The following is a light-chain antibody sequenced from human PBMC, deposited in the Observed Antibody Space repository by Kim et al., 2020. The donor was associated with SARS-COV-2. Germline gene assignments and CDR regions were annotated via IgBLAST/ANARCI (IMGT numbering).Light chain of an antibody. V-gene: IGKV3-20*01. CDR1: ESVSSGF. CDR3: QQYGSSRT. Sequence: PGQRANLSCRASESVSSGFLAWYQHRPGQAPRLLIHGVSSRATGIPDRFSGSGSGTDFTLTISRLEAEDFAVYYCQQYGSSRTFGQGTKVDIK. CDR2: GVS. J-gene: IGKJ1*01.